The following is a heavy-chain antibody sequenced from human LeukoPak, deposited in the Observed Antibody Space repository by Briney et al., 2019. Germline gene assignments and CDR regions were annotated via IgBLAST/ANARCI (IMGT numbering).Heavy chain of an antibody. V-gene: IGHV3-23*01. J-gene: IGHJ3*02. CDR2: ISGSGGST. CDR3: VQEGPRGLAFDI. CDR1: GFPLRSYA. Sequence: GGSLRLSCSACGFPLRSYAMSWLRQAPGKGLAGVSAISGSGGSTYYADSVKGRFTISRDNSKNTLYLQMNSLRAEDTAVYYCVQEGPRGLAFDIWGQGTKVTVSS.